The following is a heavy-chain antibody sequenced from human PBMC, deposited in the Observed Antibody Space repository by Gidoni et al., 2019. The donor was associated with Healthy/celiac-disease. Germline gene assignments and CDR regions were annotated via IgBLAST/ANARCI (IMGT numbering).Heavy chain of an antibody. J-gene: IGHJ6*02. CDR3: ARSTEIPYGSGSKGAYYYYGMDV. V-gene: IGHV3-21*01. Sequence: EVQLVESGGGLVKPGGSLRLSCAASGFTFSSYSMNWVRQAPGKGLEWVSSISSSSSYIYYADSVKGRFTISRDNAKNSLYLQMNSLRAEDTAVYYCARSTEIPYGSGSKGAYYYYGMDVWGQGTTVTVSS. CDR2: ISSSSSYI. CDR1: GFTFSSYS. D-gene: IGHD3-10*01.